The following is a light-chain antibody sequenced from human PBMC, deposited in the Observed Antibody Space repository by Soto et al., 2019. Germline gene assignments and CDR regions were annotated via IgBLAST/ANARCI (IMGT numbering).Light chain of an antibody. J-gene: IGLJ2*01. Sequence: QSALTQPASVSGSPGQSITISCTGTSSDVGAYNYVSWYQQHPGKAPKLMIYDVSNRPSGVSNRFSGSKSGNTASLTISGLQAEDEADYYCSSYTARIPLFGGGTKLTVL. CDR3: SSYTARIPL. CDR2: DVS. V-gene: IGLV2-14*03. CDR1: SSDVGAYNY.